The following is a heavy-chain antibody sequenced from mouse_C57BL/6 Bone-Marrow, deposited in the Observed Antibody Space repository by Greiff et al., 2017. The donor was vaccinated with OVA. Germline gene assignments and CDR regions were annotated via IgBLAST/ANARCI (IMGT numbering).Heavy chain of an antibody. CDR1: GYTFTDYN. V-gene: IGHV1-18*01. Sequence: VQLQQSGPELVKPGASVKIPCKASGYTFTDYNMDWVKQSHGKSLEWIGDINPNNGGTIYNQKFKGKATLTVDKSSSTAYMELRSLTSEDTAVYYCARNFYGSSYTLYFDVWGTGTTVTVSS. D-gene: IGHD1-1*01. CDR3: ARNFYGSSYTLYFDV. CDR2: INPNNGGT. J-gene: IGHJ1*03.